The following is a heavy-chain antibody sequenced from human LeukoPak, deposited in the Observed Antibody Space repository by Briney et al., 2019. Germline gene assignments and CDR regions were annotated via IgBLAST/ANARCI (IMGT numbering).Heavy chain of an antibody. J-gene: IGHJ4*02. Sequence: KPSETLSLTCTVSGGSISSYYWSWIRQPAGKGLEWIGRIYTSGSTNYNPSLKSRVTISVDTSKNQFSLRLSSVTAADTAVYYCASENCSGTSCSSFDYWGQGTLVTVSS. CDR2: IYTSGST. D-gene: IGHD2-2*01. CDR1: GGSISSYY. CDR3: ASENCSGTSCSSFDY. V-gene: IGHV4-4*07.